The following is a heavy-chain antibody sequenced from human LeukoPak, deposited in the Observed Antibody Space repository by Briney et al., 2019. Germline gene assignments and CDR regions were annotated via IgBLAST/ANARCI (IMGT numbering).Heavy chain of an antibody. CDR3: ARVRPAYSGYDWHFDY. D-gene: IGHD5-12*01. J-gene: IGHJ4*02. V-gene: IGHV4-61*01. Sequence: SETLSLTCTVSGYSISSGYHWGWIRQPPGKGLEWIGYIYYSGSTNYNPSLKSRVTISVDTSKNQFSLKLSSVTAADTAVYYCARVRPAYSGYDWHFDYWGQGTLVTVSS. CDR2: IYYSGST. CDR1: GYSISSGYH.